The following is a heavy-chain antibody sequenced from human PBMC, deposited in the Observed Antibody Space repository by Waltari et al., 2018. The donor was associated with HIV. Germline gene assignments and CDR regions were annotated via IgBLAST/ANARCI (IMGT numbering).Heavy chain of an antibody. CDR3: GSGSRRGHSHGIDY. V-gene: IGHV4-38-2*01. CDR2: ASRIGST. CDR1: GYSISSDYY. Sequence: QVQLHASGPGMVKPSETLSLTCAVSGYSISSDYYWGWIRQPPGKGLEWIGSASRIGSTYYSPCLKSRVTISLETSKKPVSLKVNSVAAADTAVYYCGSGSRRGHSHGIDYWGQGTLGTVSS. J-gene: IGHJ4*02. D-gene: IGHD5-18*01.